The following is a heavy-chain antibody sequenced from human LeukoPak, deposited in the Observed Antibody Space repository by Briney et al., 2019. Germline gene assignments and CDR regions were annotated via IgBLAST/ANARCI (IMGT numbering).Heavy chain of an antibody. J-gene: IGHJ3*02. CDR3: ARCTDSSGGRAFDI. V-gene: IGHV4-4*07. CDR1: GGSISGYY. CDR2: MYNSETI. Sequence: SETLSLTCTVSGGSISGYYWSWIRQPAGKGPEWIGRMYNSETINYNPSLKSRVTMSLDTSKNHFSLNVTSVTAADTAVCYCARCTDSSGGRAFDIWGQGTMVTVSS. D-gene: IGHD6-25*01.